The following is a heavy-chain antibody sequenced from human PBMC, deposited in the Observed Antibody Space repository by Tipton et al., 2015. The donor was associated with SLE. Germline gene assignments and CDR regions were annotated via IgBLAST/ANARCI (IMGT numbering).Heavy chain of an antibody. CDR1: GFTFSSYA. D-gene: IGHD3-3*01. CDR2: ISGSGGST. CDR3: AKAPLGSGYPSY. V-gene: IGHV3-23*01. J-gene: IGHJ4*02. Sequence: SLRLSCAASGFTFSSYAMSWVRQAPGKGLEWVSAISGSGGSTYYADSVKGRFTISRDNSKNTLYLQMNSLRAEDTAVYYCAKAPLGSGYPSYWGQGTLVTVSS.